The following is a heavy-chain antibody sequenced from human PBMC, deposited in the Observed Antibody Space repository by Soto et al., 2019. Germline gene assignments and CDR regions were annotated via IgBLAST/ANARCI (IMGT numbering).Heavy chain of an antibody. CDR3: ARGGTRYSGYDAFDY. J-gene: IGHJ4*02. Sequence: SETLSLTCTVSGGSIGNYYWSWIRQSPGKGLEWIGYVHRSGDSDYIPSLRSRLTISIDTSKSQFSLGLTSVTAADTAVYYCARGGTRYSGYDAFDYWGQGTQVTVSS. D-gene: IGHD5-12*01. CDR2: VHRSGDS. V-gene: IGHV4-59*01. CDR1: GGSIGNYY.